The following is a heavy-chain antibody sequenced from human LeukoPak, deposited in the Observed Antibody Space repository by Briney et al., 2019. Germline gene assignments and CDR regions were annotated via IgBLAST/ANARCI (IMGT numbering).Heavy chain of an antibody. CDR1: AYTLTSYY. D-gene: IGHD1-14*01. J-gene: IGHJ4*02. V-gene: IGHV1-46*01. Sequence: ASVKVSCKASAYTLTSYYMHCVRQAPGQGLEWMGIINPSGGDTSYAQKFQGRLTMTRDTSTNTVYMELTSLRSEDTAVYYCARELMDNLRFAYWGQGTLVTVSS. CDR2: INPSGGDT. CDR3: ARELMDNLRFAY.